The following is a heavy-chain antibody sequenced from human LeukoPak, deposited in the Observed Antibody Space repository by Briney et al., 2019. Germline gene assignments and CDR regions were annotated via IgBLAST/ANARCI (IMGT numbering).Heavy chain of an antibody. J-gene: IGHJ2*01. CDR3: AKAGYFDL. CDR2: INQDGTKQ. Sequence: PGGSLRLSCAVSGFTFRSYWMSWLRQAPGKGLECVASINQDGTKQYYVDSVRGRFTISRDDAKNSLYLQMNSLRAEDTALYYCAKAGYFDLWGRGTLVTVSS. CDR1: GFTFRSYW. V-gene: IGHV3-7*03.